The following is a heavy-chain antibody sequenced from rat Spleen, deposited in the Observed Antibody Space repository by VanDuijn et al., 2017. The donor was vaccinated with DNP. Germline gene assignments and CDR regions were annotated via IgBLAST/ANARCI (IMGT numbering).Heavy chain of an antibody. CDR3: ARQGYYSSYIYENAMDA. V-gene: IGHV5-22*01. J-gene: IGHJ4*01. CDR1: GFTFSDYY. Sequence: EVQLVESGGGLVQPGRSLKLSCAASGFTFSDYYMAWVRQAPTKGLEWVAYIRYYGGTTYYGDSVKGRFTISRDNAKSTLYLQMNSLRSEDMATYYCARQGYYSSYIYENAMDAWGQGTSVTVSS. CDR2: IRYYGGTT. D-gene: IGHD1-2*01.